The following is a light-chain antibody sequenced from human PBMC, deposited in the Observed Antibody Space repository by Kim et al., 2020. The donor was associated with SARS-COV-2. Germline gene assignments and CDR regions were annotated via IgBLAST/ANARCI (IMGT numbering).Light chain of an antibody. Sequence: KTVTSSSTRSSGSIASNYVQWYQQRPGSAHTTVIYEDNQRPSGVPDRFSGSIDSSSNSASLTISGLKTEDEADYYCQSYDSSNPVVFGGGTQLTVL. CDR1: SGSIASNY. CDR3: QSYDSSNPVV. V-gene: IGLV6-57*03. J-gene: IGLJ2*01. CDR2: EDN.